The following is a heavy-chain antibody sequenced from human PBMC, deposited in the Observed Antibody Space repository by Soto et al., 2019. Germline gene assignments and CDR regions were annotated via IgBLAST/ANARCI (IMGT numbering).Heavy chain of an antibody. Sequence: DVQLVESGGGLVQPGRSLRLSCAASGFTFDDYAMHWVRQAPGKGLEWVSGISWNSGSIGYADSVKGRFTISRDNAKNSLYLQMNSLRAEDTALYYCAKVGGGWYEQPGDYWGQGTLVTVSS. J-gene: IGHJ4*02. CDR2: ISWNSGSI. CDR1: GFTFDDYA. V-gene: IGHV3-9*01. CDR3: AKVGGGWYEQPGDY. D-gene: IGHD6-19*01.